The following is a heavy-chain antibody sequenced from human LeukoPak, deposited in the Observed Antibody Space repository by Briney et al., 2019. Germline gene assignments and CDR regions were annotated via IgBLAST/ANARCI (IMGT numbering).Heavy chain of an antibody. CDR3: ARAKWLVTPFDY. Sequence: GGSLRLSCAASGFTFSDYYMSWIRQAPGKGLEWVSYISSSSSYTSYADSVKGRFTISRDNAKNSLYLQMNSLRAEDTAVYYCARAKWLVTPFDYWGQGTLVTVSS. J-gene: IGHJ4*02. D-gene: IGHD6-19*01. V-gene: IGHV3-11*05. CDR2: ISSSSSYT. CDR1: GFTFSDYY.